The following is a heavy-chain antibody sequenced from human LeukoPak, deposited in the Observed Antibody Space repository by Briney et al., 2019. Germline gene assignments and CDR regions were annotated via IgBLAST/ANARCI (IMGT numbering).Heavy chain of an antibody. CDR1: GFTVSSNY. D-gene: IGHD2-21*02. CDR3: ARAVGVTAIHNAFDI. CDR2: IYNGGGK. Sequence: GGSPRLSCAASGFTVSSNYMSWVRQAPGKGLEWVSVIYNGGGKDYADSVKGRFTISRDNSKNTLYLQMNSLRAGDTAVYYCARAVGVTAIHNAFDIWGQGTMVSVFS. J-gene: IGHJ3*02. V-gene: IGHV3-66*02.